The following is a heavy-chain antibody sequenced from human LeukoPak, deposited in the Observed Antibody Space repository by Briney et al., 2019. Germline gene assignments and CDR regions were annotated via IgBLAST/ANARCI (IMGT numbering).Heavy chain of an antibody. CDR2: IDYSGNT. J-gene: IGHJ4*02. V-gene: IGHV4-39*01. D-gene: IGHD6-19*01. CDR3: ARGCWRSGPFGY. Sequence: SETLSLTSTVSGGSISSGSSCWGWIRQPPGEELEWIGCIDYSGNTYYTPSLKSRVTISVDTSKNQFSLELSSLTAADTAVFYCARGCWRSGPFGYWGQGTLVTVSS. CDR1: GGSISSGSSC.